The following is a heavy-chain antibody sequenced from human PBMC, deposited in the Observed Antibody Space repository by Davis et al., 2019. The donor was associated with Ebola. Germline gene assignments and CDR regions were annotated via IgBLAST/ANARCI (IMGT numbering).Heavy chain of an antibody. CDR3: AKAATSYYYYMDV. V-gene: IGHV3-23*01. CDR1: GFTFSSYA. J-gene: IGHJ6*03. CDR2: ISGSGGST. D-gene: IGHD2-15*01. Sequence: GESLKISCAASGFTFSSYAMSWVRQAPGKGLEWVSAISGSGGSTYYADSVKGRFTISRDTSKNTLYLQMNSLRVEDTAVYYCAKAATSYYYYMDVWGKGTTVTVSS.